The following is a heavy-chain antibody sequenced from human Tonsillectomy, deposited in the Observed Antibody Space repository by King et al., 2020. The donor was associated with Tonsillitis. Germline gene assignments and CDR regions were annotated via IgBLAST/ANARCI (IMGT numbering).Heavy chain of an antibody. CDR1: GFTFSSYG. CDR2: ISYDGSNK. V-gene: IGHV3-30*18. CDR3: AKDLEYYDFWSGYYEDY. D-gene: IGHD3-3*01. Sequence: VQLVESGGGVVQPGRSLRLSCAASGFTFSSYGMHWVRQAPGKGLEWVAVISYDGSNKYYAESVKGRFTISRDNSKNTLYLQMNSLRAEDTAVYYCAKDLEYYDFWSGYYEDYWGQGTLVTVSS. J-gene: IGHJ4*02.